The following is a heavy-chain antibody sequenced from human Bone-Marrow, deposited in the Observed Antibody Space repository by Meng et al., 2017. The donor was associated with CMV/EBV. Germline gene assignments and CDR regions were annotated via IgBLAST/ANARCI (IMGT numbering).Heavy chain of an antibody. CDR2: IYSGGST. D-gene: IGHD6-13*01. CDR3: AKGMAAADYFDY. V-gene: IGHV3-66*02. J-gene: IGHJ4*02. CDR1: GFTVSSNY. Sequence: GESLKISCAASGFTVSSNYMSWVRQAPGKGLEWVSVIYSGGSTYYADSVKGRFTISRDNSKNTLYLQMNSLRTEDTAVYYCAKGMAAADYFDYWGQGTLVTVSS.